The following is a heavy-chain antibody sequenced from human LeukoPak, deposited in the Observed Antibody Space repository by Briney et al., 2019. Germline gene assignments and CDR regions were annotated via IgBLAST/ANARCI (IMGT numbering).Heavy chain of an antibody. Sequence: EASETLSLTCTVSGGSISSSSYYWGWIRQPPGKGLEWIGSIYYSGSTYYNPSLKSRVTISVDTSKNQFSLMLNSVTAADTAVYYCARRSSSWYLGGFDIWGQGTMVTVSS. D-gene: IGHD6-13*01. J-gene: IGHJ3*02. V-gene: IGHV4-39*07. CDR1: GGSISSSSYY. CDR2: IYYSGST. CDR3: ARRSSSWYLGGFDI.